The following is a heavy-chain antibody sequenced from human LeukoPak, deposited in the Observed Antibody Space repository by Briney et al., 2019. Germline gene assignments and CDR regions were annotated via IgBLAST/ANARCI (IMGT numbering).Heavy chain of an antibody. V-gene: IGHV3-7*01. Sequence: GGSLRLSCAGSGFTFSSYWMSWGRDAPGKGLGWVANIKQDGSEKPYVDSSKGRFTISRDNAKNSLFLQMHSLSAEDTAVYSCANVKQQLVRLLSRGTSYYYYYYMDVWGKGTTVTVSS. J-gene: IGHJ6*03. D-gene: IGHD6-13*01. CDR3: ANVKQQLVRLLSRGTSYYYYYYMDV. CDR2: IKQDGSEK. CDR1: GFTFSSYW.